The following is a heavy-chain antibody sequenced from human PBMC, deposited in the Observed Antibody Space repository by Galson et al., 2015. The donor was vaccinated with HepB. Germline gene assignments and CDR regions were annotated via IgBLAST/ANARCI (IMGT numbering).Heavy chain of an antibody. CDR2: IYYSGST. J-gene: IGHJ4*02. Sequence: SETLSLTCTVSGGSISSYYWSWIRQPPGKGLEWIGYIYYSGSTNYNPSLKSRVTISVDTSKNQFSLKLSSVTAADTAVYYCARSPHSGSYYDYWGQGTLVTVSS. CDR1: GGSISSYY. V-gene: IGHV4-59*08. D-gene: IGHD1-26*01. CDR3: ARSPHSGSYYDY.